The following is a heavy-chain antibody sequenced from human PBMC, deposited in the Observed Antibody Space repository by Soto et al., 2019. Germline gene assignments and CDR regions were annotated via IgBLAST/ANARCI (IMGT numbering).Heavy chain of an antibody. CDR3: ARAHWGKYYDGSGRIGRGYGMDV. CDR1: GGTFSSYA. J-gene: IGHJ6*02. Sequence: QVQLVQSGAEVKKPGSSVKVSCKASGGTFSSYAISWVRQAPGQGLEWMGGIIPIFGTANYAQKFQGIVTITADESTSTAYIELSSLISEDTAVYYCARAHWGKYYDGSGRIGRGYGMDVWGQGTTVTVSS. V-gene: IGHV1-69*01. CDR2: IIPIFGTA. D-gene: IGHD3-10*01.